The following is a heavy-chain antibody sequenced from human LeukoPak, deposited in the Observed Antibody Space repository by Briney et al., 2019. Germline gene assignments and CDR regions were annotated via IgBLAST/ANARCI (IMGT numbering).Heavy chain of an antibody. V-gene: IGHV3-48*04. J-gene: IGHJ4*02. CDR3: AKDKGLVTFGGVIAHFDY. Sequence: PGGSLRLSCAASGFTFSSYAMTWVRQAPGKGLEWVSYISSRSSTIYYADSVKGRCTISRDNAKNSLYLQMNSLRAEDTAVYYCAKDKGLVTFGGVIAHFDYWGQGTLVTVSS. D-gene: IGHD3-16*02. CDR2: ISSRSSTI. CDR1: GFTFSSYA.